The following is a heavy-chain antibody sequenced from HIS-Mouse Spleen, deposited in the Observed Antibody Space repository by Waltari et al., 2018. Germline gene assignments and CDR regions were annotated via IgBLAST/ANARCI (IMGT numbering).Heavy chain of an antibody. V-gene: IGHV4-34*01. D-gene: IGHD2-15*01. CDR2: INHSGST. CDR3: ARGPELGYCSGGSCYSLDY. J-gene: IGHJ4*02. CDR1: GGSFSGYY. Sequence: QVQLQQWGAGLLKPSGTLSLTCAVYGGSFSGYYWSWIRQPPGKGLEWIGEINHSGSTNDNPSLKSRVTIAVDTSKNQFSLKLSSVTAADTAVYYCARGPELGYCSGGSCYSLDYWGQGTLVTVSS.